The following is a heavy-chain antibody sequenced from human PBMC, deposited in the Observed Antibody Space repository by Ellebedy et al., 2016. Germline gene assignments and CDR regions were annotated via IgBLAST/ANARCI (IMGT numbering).Heavy chain of an antibody. D-gene: IGHD3-10*01. V-gene: IGHV3-74*01. CDR1: GFIFSSYW. CDR3: ARGTYYSFEN. CDR2: INHDGSGT. J-gene: IGHJ4*02. Sequence: GESLKISCAASGFIFSSYWMHWVRQAPGKGLVWVSRINHDGSGTLYADSVKGRFTISRDNAKNTLYLQVNSLRVEDTAVYYCARGTYYSFENWGQGTLVTVPS.